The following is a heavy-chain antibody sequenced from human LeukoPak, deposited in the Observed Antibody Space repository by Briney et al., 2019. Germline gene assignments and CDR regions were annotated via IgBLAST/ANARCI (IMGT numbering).Heavy chain of an antibody. D-gene: IGHD1-1*01. CDR1: GGTFSSYA. J-gene: IGHJ4*02. CDR2: IIPIFGTA. V-gene: IGHV1-69*05. CDR3: ATGLNPYTETDY. Sequence: SVKVSCKASGGTFSSYAISWVRQAPGQGLEWMGGIIPIFGTANYAQKFQGRVTITTDESTSTAYMELSSLRSEDTAVYYCATGLNPYTETDYWGQGTLVTVSS.